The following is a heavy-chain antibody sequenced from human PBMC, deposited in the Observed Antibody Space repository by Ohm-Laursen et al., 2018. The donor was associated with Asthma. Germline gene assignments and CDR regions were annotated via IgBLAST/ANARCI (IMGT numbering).Heavy chain of an antibody. V-gene: IGHV1-2*06. CDR1: GYTFTGYY. J-gene: IGHJ2*01. D-gene: IGHD2-21*01. Sequence: ASVKVSCNASGYTFTGYYMHWGRQAPGQGLEWMGRINPNSGGTNYAQKFQGRVTMTRDTSISTAYMELSRLRSDDTAVYYCAVAYCGGDCYQSGYWYVDLWGRGTLVTVSS. CDR2: INPNSGGT. CDR3: AVAYCGGDCYQSGYWYVDL.